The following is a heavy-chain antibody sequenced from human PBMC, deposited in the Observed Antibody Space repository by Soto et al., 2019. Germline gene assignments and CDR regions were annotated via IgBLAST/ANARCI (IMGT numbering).Heavy chain of an antibody. V-gene: IGHV1-24*01. CDR1: GDTLTELS. Sequence: ASVKVSCKFSGDTLTELSMHWVRQAPGKGLEWMGGFDPEDGETIYAQKFQGRVTMTEDTSTDTAYMELGSLRSEDTAVYYCATAHYYGSGSKYYFDYWGQGTLVTVSS. J-gene: IGHJ4*02. CDR2: FDPEDGET. D-gene: IGHD3-10*01. CDR3: ATAHYYGSGSKYYFDY.